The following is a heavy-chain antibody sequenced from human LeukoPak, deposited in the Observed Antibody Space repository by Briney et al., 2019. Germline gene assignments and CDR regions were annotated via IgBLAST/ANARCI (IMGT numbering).Heavy chain of an antibody. Sequence: PGGSLRLSCAASGFTFSSHWMHWVRQTPGKGLVWVSRIESDGSTTMYADSVRGRFTISRDNAKNTLYLQMNSLRAEDTAVYYCGRDQPKAGATVDYWGQGTLVTVAS. J-gene: IGHJ4*02. CDR3: GRDQPKAGATVDY. D-gene: IGHD1-26*01. V-gene: IGHV3-74*03. CDR2: IESDGSTT. CDR1: GFTFSSHW.